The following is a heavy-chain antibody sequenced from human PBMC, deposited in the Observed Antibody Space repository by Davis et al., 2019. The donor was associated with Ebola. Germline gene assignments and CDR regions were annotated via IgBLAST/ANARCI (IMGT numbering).Heavy chain of an antibody. J-gene: IGHJ4*02. CDR3: ARFTYYDYIWGSPEY. CDR2: INAYNGNT. CDR1: GYTFTSYG. D-gene: IGHD3-16*01. V-gene: IGHV1-18*01. Sequence: ASVKVSCKASGYTFTSYGIRWVRQAPGQGLEWMGWINAYNGNTNYAQKLQGRVTMTTDTSTSTAYMELRSLRSDDTAVYYCARFTYYDYIWGSPEYWGQGTLVTVSS.